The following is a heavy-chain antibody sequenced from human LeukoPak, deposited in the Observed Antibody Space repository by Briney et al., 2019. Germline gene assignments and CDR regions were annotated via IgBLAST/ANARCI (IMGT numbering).Heavy chain of an antibody. CDR2: ISYDGSNK. CDR1: GFTFSSYA. Sequence: PGGSLRLSCAASGFTFSSYAMHWVRQAPGKGLEWVAVISYDGSNKYYADSVKGRFTISRDNSKNTLYLQMNSLRAEDTAVYYCARDVSGYCSSTSCYNTFDYWGQGTLVTVSS. J-gene: IGHJ4*02. D-gene: IGHD2-2*02. V-gene: IGHV3-30-3*01. CDR3: ARDVSGYCSSTSCYNTFDY.